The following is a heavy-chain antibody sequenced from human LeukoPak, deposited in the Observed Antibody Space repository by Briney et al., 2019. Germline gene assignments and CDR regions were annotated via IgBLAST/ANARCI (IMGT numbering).Heavy chain of an antibody. Sequence: GGSLRLSCAASGFTFSSYVMSWVRQAPGKGLEWVSAISGSGGSTYNADSVKGRFTISRDNSKNTLYLQMNSLRAEDTAVYYCATRKATYFDYWGQGTLVTVSS. J-gene: IGHJ4*02. D-gene: IGHD1-26*01. CDR3: ATRKATYFDY. V-gene: IGHV3-23*01. CDR1: GFTFSSYV. CDR2: ISGSGGST.